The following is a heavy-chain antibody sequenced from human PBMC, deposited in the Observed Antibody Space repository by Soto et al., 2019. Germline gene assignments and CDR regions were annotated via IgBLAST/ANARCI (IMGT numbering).Heavy chain of an antibody. CDR2: IDPSDSYT. CDR1: GYSFTSYR. CDR3: ASPGRVRGYYYYGMDV. D-gene: IGHD3-10*01. Sequence: GESLKISCKGSGYSFTSYRISWVRQVPGKGLEWMGRIDPSDSYTNYSPSFQGHVTISADKSISTAYLQWSSLKASDTAMYYCASPGRVRGYYYYGMDVWGQGTTVTVSS. J-gene: IGHJ6*02. V-gene: IGHV5-10-1*01.